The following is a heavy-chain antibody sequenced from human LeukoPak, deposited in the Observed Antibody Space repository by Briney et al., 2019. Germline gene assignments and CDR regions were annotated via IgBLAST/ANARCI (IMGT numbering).Heavy chain of an antibody. V-gene: IGHV4-61*08. CDR3: ARGRSPHYFDY. CDR2: IYYSGST. Sequence: SETLSLTCAVSGASISSGGYSWSWIRQPPGKGLEWIGYIYYSGSTNYNPSLKSRVTISVDTSKNQFSLKLSSVTAADTAVYYCARGRSPHYFDYWGQGTLVTVSS. D-gene: IGHD1-26*01. CDR1: GASISSGGYS. J-gene: IGHJ4*02.